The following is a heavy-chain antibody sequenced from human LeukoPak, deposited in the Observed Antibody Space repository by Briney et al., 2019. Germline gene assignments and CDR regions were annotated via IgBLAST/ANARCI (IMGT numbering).Heavy chain of an antibody. J-gene: IGHJ4*02. CDR1: GGSISSYY. D-gene: IGHD1-26*01. V-gene: IGHV4-4*07. Sequence: PSETLSLICTVSGGSISSYYWSWLRQPAGKGLEWIGRIYTSGSTHYNPSLKSRVTTSADTSNNQFSLKLSSVTAADTAVYYCARGGGSYYFGSWGQGTLVTVSS. CDR2: IYTSGST. CDR3: ARGGGSYYFGS.